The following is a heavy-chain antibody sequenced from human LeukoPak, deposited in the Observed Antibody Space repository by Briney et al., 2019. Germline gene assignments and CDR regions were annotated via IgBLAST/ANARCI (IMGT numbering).Heavy chain of an antibody. CDR1: GFIFDTYA. V-gene: IGHV3-30*04. CDR2: ISYDGSNK. D-gene: IGHD2-2*02. CDR3: AKEYTFHYSRIDY. J-gene: IGHJ4*02. Sequence: GGSLRLSCAASGFIFDTYAVHWVRQAPGKGLEWVAVISYDGSNKYYAASVKGRFTISRDNSKNTLYLQMNSLRAEDTAVYYCAKEYTFHYSRIDYWGQGTLVTVSS.